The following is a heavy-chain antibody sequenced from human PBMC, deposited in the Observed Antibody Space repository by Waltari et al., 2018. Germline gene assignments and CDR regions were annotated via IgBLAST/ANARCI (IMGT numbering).Heavy chain of an antibody. V-gene: IGHV4-4*02. D-gene: IGHD2-2*01. CDR1: GVSLSTNNW. CDR3: ARVAVPAVTTNWFDP. CDR2: VYHSGSA. J-gene: IGHJ5*02. Sequence: QVQLQESGPGLVKPSGTLSPTCAVSGVSLSTNNWWSWVRQPPGKGLEWIGEVYHSGSANYNPSLESRVAISVDKSKNQFSLTMRSVTAADTAVYYCARVAVPAVTTNWFDPWGQGTLVTVSS.